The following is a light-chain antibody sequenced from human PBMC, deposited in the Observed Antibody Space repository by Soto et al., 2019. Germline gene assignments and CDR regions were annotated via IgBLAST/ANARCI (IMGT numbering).Light chain of an antibody. V-gene: IGLV8-61*01. CDR1: SGSVSTTYY. CDR2: STN. Sequence: QAVVTQEPSFSVSPGGTVTLTCGLTSGSVSTTYYPSWYQQTPGQAPRTLIYSTNIRSSGVPDRFSGSILGNKAALTITGAQADDESHYPCMLYMGGGLVVFGGGTKLTVL. CDR3: MLYMGGGLVV. J-gene: IGLJ2*01.